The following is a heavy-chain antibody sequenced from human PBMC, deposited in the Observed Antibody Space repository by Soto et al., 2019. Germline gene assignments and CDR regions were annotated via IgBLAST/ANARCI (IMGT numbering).Heavy chain of an antibody. Sequence: QVQLVQSGAEVKKPGASVRVSCKASGYTFTNYAMHWVRQAPGQRLEWMGWIDVGNGNTKYSQECQGRVTITGDTSASTAYMELSSLRSEDTAVYYCARQGFDYWGQGTLVTVSS. CDR1: GYTFTNYA. CDR3: ARQGFDY. CDR2: IDVGNGNT. V-gene: IGHV1-3*01. J-gene: IGHJ4*02.